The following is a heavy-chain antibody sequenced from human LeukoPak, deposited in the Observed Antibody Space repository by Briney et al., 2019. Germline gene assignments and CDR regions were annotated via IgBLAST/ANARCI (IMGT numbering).Heavy chain of an antibody. CDR1: GLILSDHY. V-gene: IGHV3-72*01. CDR2: TRNKANSYTT. Sequence: GGSLRLSCAASGLILSDHYIDWVRQAPGKGLEWVGRTRNKANSYTTEYAASVKGRFTISRDDPRNLLYLQMNSLKGEDTAVYYCGRSGRYRPSDLWGQGTLVTVSS. J-gene: IGHJ5*02. CDR3: GRSGRYRPSDL. D-gene: IGHD1-26*01.